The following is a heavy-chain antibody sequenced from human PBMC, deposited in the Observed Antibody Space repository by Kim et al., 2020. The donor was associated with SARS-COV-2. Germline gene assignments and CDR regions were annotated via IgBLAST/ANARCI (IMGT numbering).Heavy chain of an antibody. Sequence: SPSFQGQVTISADKSISTAYLQWSSLKASDTAMYYCARRQQQLGGNWFDPWGQGTLVTVSS. J-gene: IGHJ5*02. CDR3: ARRQQQLGGNWFDP. D-gene: IGHD6-13*01. V-gene: IGHV5-51*01.